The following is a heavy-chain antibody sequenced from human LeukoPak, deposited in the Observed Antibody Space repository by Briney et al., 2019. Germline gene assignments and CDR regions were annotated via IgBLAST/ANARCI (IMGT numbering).Heavy chain of an antibody. V-gene: IGHV3-48*04. D-gene: IGHD3-3*01. CDR3: ARAYDFWSGYYWGYFDY. CDR1: GFTFSTYW. J-gene: IGHJ4*02. CDR2: ISSSGSTI. Sequence: GSLRLSCAASGFTFSTYWMNWVRQAPGKGLEWVSYISSSGSTIYYADSVKGRFTISRDNAKNSLYLQMNSLRAEDTAVYYCARAYDFWSGYYWGYFDYWGQGTLVTVSS.